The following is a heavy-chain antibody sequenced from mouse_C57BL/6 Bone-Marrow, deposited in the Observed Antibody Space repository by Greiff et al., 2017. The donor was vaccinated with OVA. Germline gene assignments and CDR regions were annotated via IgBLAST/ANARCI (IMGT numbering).Heavy chain of an antibody. CDR3: ARNINYYGNYGYFDY. D-gene: IGHD2-1*01. J-gene: IGHJ2*01. V-gene: IGHV7-3*01. CDR1: GFTFTDYY. Sequence: EVMLVESGGGLVQPGGSLSLSCAASGFTFTDYYMSWVRQPPGKALEWLGFIRNKANGYTTEYSASVKGRFTISRDNSHSILSLRLNALRAEDSATAYCARNINYYGNYGYFDYWGQGTTLTVSS. CDR2: IRNKANGYTT.